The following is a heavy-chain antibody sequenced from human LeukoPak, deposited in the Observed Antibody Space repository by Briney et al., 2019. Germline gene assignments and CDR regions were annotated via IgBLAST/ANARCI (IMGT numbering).Heavy chain of an antibody. D-gene: IGHD3-22*01. CDR3: ARTNYDSSGYYYGDPF. CDR2: IKQDGSEK. Sequence: GGSLRLSCAASGFTFSSYWMSWVRQAPGRGLEWVANIKQDGSEKYYVDSVKGRFTISRDNAKNSLYLQMNSLRAEDTAVYYCARTNYDSSGYYYGDPFWGQGTLVTVSS. J-gene: IGHJ4*02. CDR1: GFTFSSYW. V-gene: IGHV3-7*01.